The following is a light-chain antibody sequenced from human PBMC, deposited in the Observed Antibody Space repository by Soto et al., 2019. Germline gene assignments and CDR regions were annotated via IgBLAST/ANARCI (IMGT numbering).Light chain of an antibody. CDR1: QSVSSSY. Sequence: EIVLTQSPGTLSLSPGERATLSCRASQSVSSSYLTWYQQKPGQAPRLLIYDASSRATGIPDRFSGSGSGTDFTLTISRLEPEDFAVYYCPQYGSSPPITFGQGTRLEI. CDR3: PQYGSSPPIT. CDR2: DAS. V-gene: IGKV3-20*01. J-gene: IGKJ5*01.